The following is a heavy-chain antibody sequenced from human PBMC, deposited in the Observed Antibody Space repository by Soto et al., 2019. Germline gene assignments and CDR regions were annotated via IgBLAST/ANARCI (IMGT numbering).Heavy chain of an antibody. J-gene: IGHJ4*02. Sequence: SETLSLTCAVYGGSFSGYYWSWIRQPPGKGLEWIGEINHSGSTNYNPSLKSRVTISVDTSKNQFSLKLSSVTAADTAVYYCARTWMGYSSGWYVYWGQGTLVTVSS. CDR3: ARTWMGYSSGWYVY. D-gene: IGHD6-19*01. CDR2: INHSGST. CDR1: GGSFSGYY. V-gene: IGHV4-34*01.